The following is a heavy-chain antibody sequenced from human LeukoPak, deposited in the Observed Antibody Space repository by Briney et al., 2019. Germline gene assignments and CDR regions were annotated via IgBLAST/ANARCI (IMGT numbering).Heavy chain of an antibody. Sequence: GGSLRLSCAASGFTFSSYWMHWVRRAPGKGLVWVSRINSDGSGTSYADSVKGRFTISRDNAKSTLYLQMNSLRAEDTAVYYCARGGSPPEALGDTFDIWGQGTMVTVSS. CDR1: GFTFSSYW. CDR3: ARGGSPPEALGDTFDI. CDR2: INSDGSGT. J-gene: IGHJ3*02. V-gene: IGHV3-74*01. D-gene: IGHD1-26*01.